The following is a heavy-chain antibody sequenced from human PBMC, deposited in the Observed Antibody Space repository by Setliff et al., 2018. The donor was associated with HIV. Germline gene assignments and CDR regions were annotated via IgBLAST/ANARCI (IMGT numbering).Heavy chain of an antibody. CDR1: GFIFSTYG. Sequence: GGSLRLSCEASGFIFSTYGMHWVRQAPGKGLEWVAFIRSDETNKYYSDSVKGRFTISRDTSKNTLFLQINSLRPEDTAVYYCARMPVASRYNSDMDVWGKGTTVTVSS. J-gene: IGHJ6*03. CDR3: ARMPVASRYNSDMDV. D-gene: IGHD5-12*01. CDR2: IRSDETNK. V-gene: IGHV3-30*02.